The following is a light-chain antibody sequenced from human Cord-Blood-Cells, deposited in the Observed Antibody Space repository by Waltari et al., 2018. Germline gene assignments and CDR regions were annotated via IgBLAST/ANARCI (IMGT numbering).Light chain of an antibody. CDR1: SSDVGGYNH. CDR3: SSYTSSRV. J-gene: IGLJ3*02. CDR2: DVS. Sequence: QSALTQPASVSGSPGQSITIPCTGTSSDVGGYNHVSWYQQHPGKAPKLMIYDVSKRPSGFSNRFSGSKSGNTASLTISGLQAEDEADYYCSSYTSSRVFGGGTKLTVL. V-gene: IGLV2-14*01.